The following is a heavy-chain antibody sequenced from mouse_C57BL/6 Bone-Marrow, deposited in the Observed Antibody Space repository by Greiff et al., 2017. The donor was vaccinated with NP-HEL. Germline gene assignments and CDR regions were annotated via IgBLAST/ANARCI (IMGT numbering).Heavy chain of an antibody. V-gene: IGHV14-4*01. Sequence: EVQLQQSGAELVRPGASVKLSCTVSGFNIKDDYMHWVKQRPEQGLEWIGWIDPENGDTEYASKFQGKATITADTSSNTAYLRLSSLTSVDTAVYYYTTGGSSPYAMDYWGQGTSVTVSS. J-gene: IGHJ4*01. D-gene: IGHD1-1*01. CDR2: IDPENGDT. CDR3: TTGGSSPYAMDY. CDR1: GFNIKDDY.